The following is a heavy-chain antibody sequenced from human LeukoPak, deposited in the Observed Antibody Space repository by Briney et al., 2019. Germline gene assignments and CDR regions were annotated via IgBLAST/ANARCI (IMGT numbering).Heavy chain of an antibody. Sequence: GGSLRLSCAASGFTVSSNYMSWVRQAPGRGLEWVSVIYSGGGTYYADSVMGRFTSSRDKSKNTLYLQMNSLRAEDTAVYYCARGVGIVASLIDYWGQGTLVTVSS. D-gene: IGHD3-22*01. CDR3: ARGVGIVASLIDY. CDR2: IYSGGGT. J-gene: IGHJ4*02. CDR1: GFTVSSNY. V-gene: IGHV3-66*01.